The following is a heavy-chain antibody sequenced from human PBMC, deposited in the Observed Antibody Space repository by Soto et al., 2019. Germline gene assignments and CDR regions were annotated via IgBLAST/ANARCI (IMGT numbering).Heavy chain of an antibody. CDR2: IIPIRGIA. D-gene: IGHD3-22*01. Sequence: QVQLVQSGAEVKKPGSSVKVSCKASGGTFSSYTISWVRQAPGQGLEWMGRIIPIRGIANYAQKFQGRVTITADKSTSTAYMELSSLRSEDTAVYYCAKRYDSSGDDAFDIWGQGTMVTGSS. J-gene: IGHJ3*02. CDR1: GGTFSSYT. CDR3: AKRYDSSGDDAFDI. V-gene: IGHV1-69*02.